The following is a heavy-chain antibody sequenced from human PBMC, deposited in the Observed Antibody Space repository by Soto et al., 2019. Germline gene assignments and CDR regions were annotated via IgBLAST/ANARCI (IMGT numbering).Heavy chain of an antibody. CDR1: GFTFSSYG. CDR2: IWYDGSNK. Sequence: GGSLRLSCAASGFTFSSYGMHWVRQAPGKGLEWVAVIWYDGSNKYYADSVKGRFTISRDNSKNTLYLQMNSLRAEDTAVYYCARDRGSYTPFDYWGQGTLVTSPQ. D-gene: IGHD1-26*01. V-gene: IGHV3-33*01. J-gene: IGHJ4*02. CDR3: ARDRGSYTPFDY.